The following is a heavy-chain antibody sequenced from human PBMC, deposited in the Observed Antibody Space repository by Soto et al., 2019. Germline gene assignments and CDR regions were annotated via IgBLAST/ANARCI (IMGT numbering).Heavy chain of an antibody. CDR2: IRSQSYQETK. Sequence: SLRLSCSLFPFPPDDLAIIRDRQAPGELLEWVGLIRSQSYQETKEYAAAVKVRFTRSRDTSNGIAYLQMNSLNIEDSAVYYCSGAESTDTAYFSLYWGQGTPVTVSS. V-gene: IGHV3-49*04. J-gene: IGHJ4*02. CDR3: SGAESTDTAYFSLY. D-gene: IGHD2-2*01. CDR1: PFPPDDLA.